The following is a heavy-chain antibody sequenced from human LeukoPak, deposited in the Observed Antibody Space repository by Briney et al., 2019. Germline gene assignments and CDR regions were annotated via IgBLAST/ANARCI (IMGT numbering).Heavy chain of an antibody. D-gene: IGHD3-22*01. V-gene: IGHV5-51*01. J-gene: IGHJ5*02. Sequence: GESLKISCKGSGYSFTSYWIGCVRQMPGKGLERMGIIYPGDSDTRYSPSFQGQVTISADNSISTAYLQWSSLKASDTAMYYCALTLSGWYNWFDPWGQGTLVTVSS. CDR1: GYSFTSYW. CDR3: ALTLSGWYNWFDP. CDR2: IYPGDSDT.